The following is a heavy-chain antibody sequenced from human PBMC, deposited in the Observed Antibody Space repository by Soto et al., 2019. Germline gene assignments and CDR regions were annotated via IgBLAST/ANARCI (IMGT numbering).Heavy chain of an antibody. D-gene: IGHD5-18*01. CDR2: IWYDGSNK. CDR3: GRDGALGDTAVVDS. J-gene: IGHJ5*01. CDR1: GFTFSTYG. Sequence: QVQLVESGGGVVQPGKSLRLSCAASGFTFSTYGMHWVRQAPGKGLEWVAVIWYDGSNKYHGDSLKGRFTISRDNSQNTLYLQINNLRAEDTAVYYFGRDGALGDTAVVDSWGHGSLVTVSS. V-gene: IGHV3-33*01.